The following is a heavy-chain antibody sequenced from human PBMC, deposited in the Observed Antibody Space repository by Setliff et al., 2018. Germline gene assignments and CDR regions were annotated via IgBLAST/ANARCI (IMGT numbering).Heavy chain of an antibody. CDR3: GRASRFGTIVYKGDYYMDV. CDR1: GYTFTTYA. J-gene: IGHJ6*03. D-gene: IGHD3-10*01. V-gene: IGHV7-4-1*02. CDR2: INTNTGNP. Sequence: ASVKVSCKASGYTFTTYAMGWMRQAPGQGLEWMGWINTNTGNPSYAQGFTGRFVFSLDTSVSTAYLQINSLEAEDSAVYYCGRASRFGTIVYKGDYYMDVWGNGTPVTVSS.